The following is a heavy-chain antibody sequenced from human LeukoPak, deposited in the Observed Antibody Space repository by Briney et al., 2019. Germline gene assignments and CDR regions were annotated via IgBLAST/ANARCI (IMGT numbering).Heavy chain of an antibody. V-gene: IGHV3-48*02. Sequence: PGGSLRLSCAASGLSIITFGMNWVRQAPGKGLEWIAYIGSSSSFRYYADSVKGRFTISRDNGNNSLYLQMNSLRDEDTALYYCARVGLGVRGDRGNWFDPWGQGTLVIVSS. CDR1: GLSIITFG. CDR3: ARVGLGVRGDRGNWFDP. D-gene: IGHD3-10*01. CDR2: IGSSSSFR. J-gene: IGHJ5*02.